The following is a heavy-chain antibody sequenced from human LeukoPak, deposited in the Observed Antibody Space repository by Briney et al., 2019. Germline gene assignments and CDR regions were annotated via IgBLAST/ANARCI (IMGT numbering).Heavy chain of an antibody. CDR1: GFSFSIYS. D-gene: IGHD6-13*01. CDR2: ISSSSSYI. CDR3: AREGAAGYYFDY. Sequence: GGSLRLSCAASGFSFSIYSMNWVRQAPGKGLEWVSSISSSSSYIYYADSVKGRFTISRDNAENSLYLQMNSLRAEDTAVYYCAREGAAGYYFDYWGQGTLVTVSS. V-gene: IGHV3-21*01. J-gene: IGHJ4*02.